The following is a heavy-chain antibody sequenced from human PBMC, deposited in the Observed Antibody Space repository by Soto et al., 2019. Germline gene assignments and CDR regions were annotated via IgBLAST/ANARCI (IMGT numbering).Heavy chain of an antibody. D-gene: IGHD6-13*01. V-gene: IGHV1-18*01. CDR3: ARGLAQHLGY. J-gene: IGHJ4*02. CDR2: LSADNGDT. Sequence: QVQLVQSGAEVKKPGASVKVSCKASGYTFTKYGITWGRQAPGQGLEWMGWLSADNGDTNYAQKFQGRVTMTTDTSTSTVYMELRSLISDDTAVYYCARGLAQHLGYWGQGTLVTVSS. CDR1: GYTFTKYG.